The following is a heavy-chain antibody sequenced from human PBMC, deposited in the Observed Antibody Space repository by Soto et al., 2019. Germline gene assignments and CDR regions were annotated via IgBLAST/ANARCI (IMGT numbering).Heavy chain of an antibody. CDR3: AKDRPNYYGSGGGYYKAGGDY. J-gene: IGHJ4*02. D-gene: IGHD3-10*01. CDR1: GLTFSTYA. V-gene: IGHV3-23*01. Sequence: EVQLLVSGGGLVQPGGSLRLSCAASGLTFSTYAMSWVRQAPGRGLEWVSSITGNGATTYYTDSVKGRFIISRDNSKNTLFLKMNSLSAEDTALYYCAKDRPNYYGSGGGYYKAGGDYWGQGTLVTVSS. CDR2: ITGNGATT.